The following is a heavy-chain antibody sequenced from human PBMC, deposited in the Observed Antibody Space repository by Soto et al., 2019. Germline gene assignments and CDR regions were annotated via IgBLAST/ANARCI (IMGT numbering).Heavy chain of an antibody. CDR3: ARAAATMTTIYYFDY. D-gene: IGHD4-17*01. J-gene: IGHJ4*02. Sequence: PGGSLRLSCAASGFTFSTYAMYWARQAPGKGLEWVAVISYDGSNKYYADSVKGRFTISRDDSNNTPYLQMNSLRAEDTAVYHCARAAATMTTIYYFDYWGQGTLVTVSS. CDR2: ISYDGSNK. V-gene: IGHV3-30-3*01. CDR1: GFTFSTYA.